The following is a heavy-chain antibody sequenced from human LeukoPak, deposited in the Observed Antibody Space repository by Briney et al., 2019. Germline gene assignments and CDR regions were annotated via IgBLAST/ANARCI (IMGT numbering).Heavy chain of an antibody. Sequence: PGGSLRLSCAASGFTFSSYWMSWVRQAPGKGLEWVANIKQDGSEKYYVDSVKGRFTISRDNSKNTLYLQMNSLRAEDTAVYYCAKSGGYYGSGSSPFDYWGQGTLVTVSS. D-gene: IGHD3-10*01. CDR3: AKSGGYYGSGSSPFDY. J-gene: IGHJ4*02. V-gene: IGHV3-7*03. CDR1: GFTFSSYW. CDR2: IKQDGSEK.